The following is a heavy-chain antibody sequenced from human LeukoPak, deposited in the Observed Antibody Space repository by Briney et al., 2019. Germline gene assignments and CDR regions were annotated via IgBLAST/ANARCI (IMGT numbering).Heavy chain of an antibody. CDR1: GFIFSGSW. V-gene: IGHV3-7*01. CDR3: ARGDPNIAARPVDY. D-gene: IGHD6-6*01. J-gene: IGHJ4*02. CDR2: IKKDGSEK. Sequence: PGGSLRLSCTASGFIFSGSWMAWIRQAPGKGLEWVAIIKKDGSEKYYVDSMKGRFTISRDNAKNTLYLQMNSLRAEDTAVYYCARGDPNIAARPVDYWGQGTLVTVSS.